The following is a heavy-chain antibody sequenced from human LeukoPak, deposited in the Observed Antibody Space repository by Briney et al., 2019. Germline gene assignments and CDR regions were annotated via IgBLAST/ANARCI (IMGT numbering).Heavy chain of an antibody. CDR3: ARDVGSLVVDY. CDR1: GYAFTDFY. CDR2: INPNSGGT. J-gene: IGHJ4*02. Sequence: ASVKVSCKASGYAFTDFYIHWVRQAPGQGLEWMGWINPNSGGTTYAQKFQGRVTMTSDTSISTVYMDLSSLNSDDTAVYYCARDVGSLVVDYWGQGTLVPVSS. D-gene: IGHD2-8*02. V-gene: IGHV1-2*02.